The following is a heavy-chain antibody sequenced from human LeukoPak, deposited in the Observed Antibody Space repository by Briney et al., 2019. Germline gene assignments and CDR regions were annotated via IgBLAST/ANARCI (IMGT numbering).Heavy chain of an antibody. CDR3: ARVGPMVRGVTMGYFDD. V-gene: IGHV3-64*01. CDR2: ISSNGGST. D-gene: IGHD3-10*01. Sequence: PGGSLRLSCAASGFTFSSYAMHWVRQAPGKGLEYVSAISSNGGSTYYANSVKGRFTISRDNSKNTLYLQMGSLRAEDMAVYYCARVGPMVRGVTMGYFDDWGQGTLVTVSS. J-gene: IGHJ4*01. CDR1: GFTFSSYA.